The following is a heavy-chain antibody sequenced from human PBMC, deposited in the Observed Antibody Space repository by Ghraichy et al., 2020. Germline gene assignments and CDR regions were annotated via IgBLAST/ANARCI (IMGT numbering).Heavy chain of an antibody. D-gene: IGHD3-10*01. J-gene: IGHJ4*02. CDR2: IKQDGSEK. CDR1: GFTFISYW. Sequence: GGSLRLSCAASGFTFISYWMTWVRQAPGKGREWVANIKQDGSEKYYVDSVKGRFTISRDNAENSLYLQMNSLRAEDTAVYYCARSYGTGSYYGYWGQGTLVTVSS. CDR3: ARSYGTGSYYGY. V-gene: IGHV3-7*03.